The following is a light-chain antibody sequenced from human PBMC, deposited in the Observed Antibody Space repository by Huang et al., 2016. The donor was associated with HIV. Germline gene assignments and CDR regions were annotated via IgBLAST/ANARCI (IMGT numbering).Light chain of an antibody. CDR1: QSVDSGY. CDR2: GPS. V-gene: IGKV3-20*01. J-gene: IGKJ2*01. Sequence: ILTQSPGSLSLSPGDRVTLSCRASQSVDSGYVAWYHQEPGQSPRLIVYGPSSRASGMPSRFSGSGSGRYFSLNISGLESEDFGVYYCHQYGSSMATFGQGTKVDI. CDR3: HQYGSSMAT.